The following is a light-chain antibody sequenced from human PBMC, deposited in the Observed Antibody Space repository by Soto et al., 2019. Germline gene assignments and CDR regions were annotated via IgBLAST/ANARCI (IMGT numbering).Light chain of an antibody. CDR3: QQRSNWPWT. CDR1: QSVSSY. Sequence: EIVLTQSPATLSLSPGERATLSCRASQSVSSYLAWYQQKPGQAPRLLIYDASNRATGIPARFSGSGSGTAFTLTISTLEPADFAVYYCQQRSNWPWTFVQGTKVAIK. J-gene: IGKJ1*01. V-gene: IGKV3-11*01. CDR2: DAS.